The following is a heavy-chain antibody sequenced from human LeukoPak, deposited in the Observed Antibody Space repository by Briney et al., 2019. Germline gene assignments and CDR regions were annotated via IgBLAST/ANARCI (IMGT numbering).Heavy chain of an antibody. J-gene: IGHJ4*02. D-gene: IGHD2-15*01. V-gene: IGHV3-48*03. Sequence: GGSLRLSCAASGFTFSSYEMNWVRQAPGNGLEWVSYISSSGSTIYYADSVKGRFTISRDNAKNSLYLQMNSLRAEDTAVYYCASSFRYFDYWGQGTLVTVSS. CDR2: ISSSGSTI. CDR1: GFTFSSYE. CDR3: ASSFRYFDY.